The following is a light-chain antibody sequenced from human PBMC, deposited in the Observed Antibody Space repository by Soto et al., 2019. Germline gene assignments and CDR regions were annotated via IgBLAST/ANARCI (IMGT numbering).Light chain of an antibody. Sequence: DIQLTQSPSFLSASVGDRVTITFRASQGISSYLAWYQQKPGKAPKLLIYAASTLQSGVPSRFSGSGSGTEFTLPISSLQPEDFATYYCQQLNSYPHTFGGGTKVEIK. V-gene: IGKV1-9*01. CDR2: AAS. J-gene: IGKJ4*01. CDR3: QQLNSYPHT. CDR1: QGISSY.